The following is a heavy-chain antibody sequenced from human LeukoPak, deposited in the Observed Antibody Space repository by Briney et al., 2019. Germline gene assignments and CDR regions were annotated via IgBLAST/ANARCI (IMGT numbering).Heavy chain of an antibody. D-gene: IGHD1-26*01. V-gene: IGHV4-39*07. CDR3: ARERRTESSSEWELQGNNWFDP. CDR2: IYYSGST. CDR1: GGSISSSSYY. J-gene: IGHJ5*02. Sequence: TPSETLSLTCTVSGGSISSSSYYWGWIRQPPGKGLEWIGSIYYSGSTYYNPSLKSRVTISVNTSKNQFSLKLSSVTAADTAVYYCARERRTESSSEWELQGNNWFDPWGQGTLVTVSS.